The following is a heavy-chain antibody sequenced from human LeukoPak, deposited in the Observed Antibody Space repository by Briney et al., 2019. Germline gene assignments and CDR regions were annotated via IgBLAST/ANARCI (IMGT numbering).Heavy chain of an antibody. CDR1: GYTFIGYY. J-gene: IGHJ4*02. V-gene: IGHV1-2*02. Sequence: GASVKVSCKASGYTFIGYYMHWVRQAHGQGLEWMGWINPNSGGTKYAQKFQGRVTMTRDTSISTAYMELSRLRSDDTAVYYCARDFSEYDILTGVFDYWGQGTLVTVSS. CDR3: ARDFSEYDILTGVFDY. CDR2: INPNSGGT. D-gene: IGHD3-9*01.